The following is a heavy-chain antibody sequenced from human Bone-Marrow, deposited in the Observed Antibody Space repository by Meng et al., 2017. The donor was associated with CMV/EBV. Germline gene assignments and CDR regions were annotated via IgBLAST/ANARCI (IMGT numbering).Heavy chain of an antibody. V-gene: IGHV4-4*01. Sequence: SETLSLTCAVSGGSISSSNWWSWVRQPPGKGLEWIGEIYHSGSTYYNPSLKSRVTISVDTSKNQFSLKLSSVTAADTAVYCCARLPVTTRYYYYRMDVWGQGTRVTVSS. CDR2: IYHSGST. D-gene: IGHD4-11*01. CDR3: ARLPVTTRYYYYRMDV. J-gene: IGHJ6*02. CDR1: GGSISSSNW.